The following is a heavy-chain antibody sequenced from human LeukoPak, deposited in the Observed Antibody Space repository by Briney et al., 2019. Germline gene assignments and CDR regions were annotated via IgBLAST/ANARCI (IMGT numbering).Heavy chain of an antibody. V-gene: IGHV3-23*01. Sequence: GGSLRLSCAASGFTVSSNYMSWVRQAPGKGLEWVSAISGSGGSTYYADSVKGRFTISRDNSKNTLYLQMNSLRAEDTAVYYCAKVSPVAGTHDYWGQGTLVTVSS. J-gene: IGHJ4*02. CDR2: ISGSGGST. CDR1: GFTVSSNY. CDR3: AKVSPVAGTHDY. D-gene: IGHD6-19*01.